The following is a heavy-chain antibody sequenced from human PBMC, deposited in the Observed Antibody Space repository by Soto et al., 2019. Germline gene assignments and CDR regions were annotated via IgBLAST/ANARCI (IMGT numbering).Heavy chain of an antibody. CDR3: AHVPTFNEVHDAFDI. Sequence: SGPTLVNPTETLTLTCTFSGFSFSPSGVGVGWIRQPPGKALEWLALIYWNNDKRYSPSLKSRLTITKDTSDNQAVLTLTNMDTVDTATYFCAHVPTFNEVHDAFDIWGQGTMVTVSS. CDR2: IYWNNDK. J-gene: IGHJ3*02. V-gene: IGHV2-5*01. CDR1: GFSFSPSGVG. D-gene: IGHD1-1*01.